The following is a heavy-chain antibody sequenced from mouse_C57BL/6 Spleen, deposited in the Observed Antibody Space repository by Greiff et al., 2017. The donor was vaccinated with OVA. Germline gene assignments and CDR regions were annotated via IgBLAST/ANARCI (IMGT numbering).Heavy chain of an antibody. D-gene: IGHD1-1*01. CDR1: GYAFSSSW. Sequence: VQLVESGPELVKPGASVKISCKASGYAFSSSWMNWVKQRPGKGLEWIGRIYPGDGDTNYNGKFKGKATLTADKSSSTAYMQLSSLTSEDSAVYFCAIYYYGSSYFDYWGQGTTLTVSS. CDR2: IYPGDGDT. CDR3: AIYYYGSSYFDY. J-gene: IGHJ2*01. V-gene: IGHV1-82*01.